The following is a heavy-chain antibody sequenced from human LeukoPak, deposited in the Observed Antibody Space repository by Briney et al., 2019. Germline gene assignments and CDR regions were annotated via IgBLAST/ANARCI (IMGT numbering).Heavy chain of an antibody. CDR3: ARDRSSSSDLGDYYYYMDV. D-gene: IGHD6-6*01. CDR2: INPNSGGT. CDR1: GHTFTGYY. Sequence: ASVKVSCKASGHTFTGYYMHWVRQAPGQGLEWMGWINPNSGGTNYAQKFQGRVTMTRDTSISTAYMELSRLRSDDTAVYYCARDRSSSSDLGDYYYYMDVWGKGTTVTVSS. J-gene: IGHJ6*03. V-gene: IGHV1-2*02.